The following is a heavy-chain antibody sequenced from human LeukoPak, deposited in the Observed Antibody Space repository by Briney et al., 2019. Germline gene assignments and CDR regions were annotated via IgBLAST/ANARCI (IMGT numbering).Heavy chain of an antibody. D-gene: IGHD2-2*01. Sequence: GGSLRLSCAASGFTFSSYSMNWVRQAPGKGLEWVSSISSSSSYIYYADSVKGRFTISRDNAKNSLYLQMNSLRAEDTAAYYCAREDIVVVPAATRLYYYYGMDVWGKGTTVTVSS. CDR3: AREDIVVVPAATRLYYYYGMDV. CDR2: ISSSSSYI. CDR1: GFTFSSYS. J-gene: IGHJ6*04. V-gene: IGHV3-21*01.